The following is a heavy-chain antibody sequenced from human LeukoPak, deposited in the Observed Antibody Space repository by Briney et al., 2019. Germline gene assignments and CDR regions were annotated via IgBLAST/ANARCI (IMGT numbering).Heavy chain of an antibody. D-gene: IGHD6-19*01. Sequence: SETLSLTCTVSGGSISSSTYYWGWIRQPPGKGLEWIGSIYYSGSTYYNPSLKNRVTISVDTSKSQFSLKLSSVTAADTAVYYCATWVHSSGWYFDCWGQGTLVTVSS. CDR2: IYYSGST. CDR3: ATWVHSSGWYFDC. J-gene: IGHJ4*02. V-gene: IGHV4-39*07. CDR1: GGSISSSTYY.